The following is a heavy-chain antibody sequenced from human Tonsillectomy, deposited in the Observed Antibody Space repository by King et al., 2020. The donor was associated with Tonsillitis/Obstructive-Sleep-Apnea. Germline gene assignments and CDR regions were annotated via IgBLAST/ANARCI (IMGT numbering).Heavy chain of an antibody. D-gene: IGHD3-10*01. Sequence: VQLVESGGGLVKPGGSLRLSCVASGFTFSDYYMTWIRQAPGKGLEWVSYTDRSSSYTNYADSGKCRFTVSRDNAKNSLFLQMNSLRAEDTAMYYCARGRTYSYASGTDFGYWGQGTLVTVSS. J-gene: IGHJ4*02. CDR1: GFTFSDYY. V-gene: IGHV3-11*05. CDR3: ARGRTYSYASGTDFGY. CDR2: TDRSSSYT.